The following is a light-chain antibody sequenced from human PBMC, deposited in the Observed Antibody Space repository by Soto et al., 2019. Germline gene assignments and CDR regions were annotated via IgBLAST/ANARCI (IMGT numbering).Light chain of an antibody. CDR3: SSFAGSPVV. CDR1: SSDVGEENY. Sequence: QSALTQPPSASGYPGQSVTITCSGTSSDVGEENYVSWYQQHPGKVPKLILYGVSQRPSGVPDRFSGSRSGNTASLTVSGLQAEDEADYYCSSFAGSPVVFGGGTKLTVL. CDR2: GVS. V-gene: IGLV2-8*01. J-gene: IGLJ2*01.